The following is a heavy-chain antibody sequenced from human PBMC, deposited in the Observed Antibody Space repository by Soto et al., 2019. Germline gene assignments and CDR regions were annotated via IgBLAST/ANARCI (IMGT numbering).Heavy chain of an antibody. D-gene: IGHD5-18*01. CDR2: IYYSGST. V-gene: IGHV4-39*01. J-gene: IGHJ4*02. Sequence: SETLSLTCTVSGGSISSSSYYWGWIRQPPGKGLEWIGSIYYSGSTYYNPSLKSRVTISVDTSKNQFSLKLSSVTAADTAVYYCARTPRGGGYSYGYEYGFDYWGQGTVVTVS. CDR3: ARTPRGGGYSYGYEYGFDY. CDR1: GGSISSSSYY.